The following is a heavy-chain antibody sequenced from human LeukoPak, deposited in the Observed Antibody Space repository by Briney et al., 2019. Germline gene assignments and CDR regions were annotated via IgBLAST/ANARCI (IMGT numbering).Heavy chain of an antibody. V-gene: IGHV1-69*13. CDR1: GYTFTSYG. CDR2: IIPIFGTA. D-gene: IGHD1-26*01. J-gene: IGHJ4*02. Sequence: ASVKVSCKASGYTFTSYGISWVRQAPGQGLEWMGGIIPIFGTANYAQKFQGRVTITADESTSTAYMELSRLRSDDTAVYYCAKDRSKGSYGDEFDFWGQGTLVTVSS. CDR3: AKDRSKGSYGDEFDF.